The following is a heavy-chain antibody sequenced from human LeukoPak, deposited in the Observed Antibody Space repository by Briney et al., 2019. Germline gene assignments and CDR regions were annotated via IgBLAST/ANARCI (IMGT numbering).Heavy chain of an antibody. V-gene: IGHV3-48*04. CDR3: ASVGAKGGWYFDL. CDR2: ISSSGSPI. CDR1: GCTFSSYR. D-gene: IGHD3-10*01. J-gene: IGHJ2*01. Sequence: PGGSLRLSCAASGCTFSSYRMNWVRQAPGKGLEWVSYISSSGSPIYYADSVRGRFTISRDNAKNSLHLQMNSLRADDTAVYYCASVGAKGGWYFDLWGRGTLVTVSS.